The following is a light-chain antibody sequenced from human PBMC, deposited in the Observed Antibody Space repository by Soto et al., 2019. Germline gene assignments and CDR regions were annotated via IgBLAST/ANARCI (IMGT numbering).Light chain of an antibody. CDR2: GAS. J-gene: IGKJ5*01. CDR3: QHATSFPIT. CDR1: QDIRTW. Sequence: DVQMTQSPSSVSASVGDRVTITCRASQDIRTWLAWYQQKPGKAPKILIYGASSLQSGVPSRFSGSGSGTYFTLTISSLQPEDFATYYCQHATSFPITFGQGTRLDIK. V-gene: IGKV1-12*01.